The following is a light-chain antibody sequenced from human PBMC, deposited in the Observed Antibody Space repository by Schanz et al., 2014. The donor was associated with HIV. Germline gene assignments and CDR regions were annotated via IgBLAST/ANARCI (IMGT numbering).Light chain of an antibody. CDR2: DAT. V-gene: IGKV1-12*01. CDR1: QGISSW. J-gene: IGKJ4*02. Sequence: DIQMTQSPSSVSASVGDRVILTCRASQGISSWLAWYQQKPGKAPKLLIYDATTLQTEVPSRFSGSGSGTYFTLTISSLQPEDFATYFCQQAYSFPQGFGGGTRVEL. CDR3: QQAYSFPQG.